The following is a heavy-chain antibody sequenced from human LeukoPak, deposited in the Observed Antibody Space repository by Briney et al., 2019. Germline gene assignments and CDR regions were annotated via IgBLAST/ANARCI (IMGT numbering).Heavy chain of an antibody. CDR2: INQDGSEK. V-gene: IGHV3-7*01. CDR3: VRALGSSSADF. Sequence: GSLRLSCEASGFTFSNYAMSWVRQAPGKGLEWVANINQDGSEKYYVDSVEGRFTISRDNAKNSLSLQMDSLRGEDTAVYFCVRALGSSSADFWGQGTLVTVSS. J-gene: IGHJ4*02. D-gene: IGHD6-6*01. CDR1: GFTFSNYA.